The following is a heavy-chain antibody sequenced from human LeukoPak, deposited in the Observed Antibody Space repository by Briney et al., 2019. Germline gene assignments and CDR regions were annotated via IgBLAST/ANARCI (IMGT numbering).Heavy chain of an antibody. CDR1: GFTFSSYT. J-gene: IGHJ5*02. CDR3: AKETDSSGWYVRFDP. CDR2: ITTSDGNT. V-gene: IGHV3-23*01. D-gene: IGHD6-19*01. Sequence: GGSLRLSCAASGFTFSSYTMSWVRQAPGKGLEWVSTITTSDGNTYYADSVKGRFTISRDNSKNTLYLQMNSLRAEDTAVYYCAKETDSSGWYVRFDPWGQGTLVTVSS.